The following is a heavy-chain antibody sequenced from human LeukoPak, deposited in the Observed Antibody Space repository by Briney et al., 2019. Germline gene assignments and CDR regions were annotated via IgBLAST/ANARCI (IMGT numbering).Heavy chain of an antibody. CDR1: GLTFSTSG. CDR2: IGPSGSDR. D-gene: IGHD1-14*01. Sequence: KPGGSLRLSCTASGLTFSTSGFNWVRQAPGKGLEWVASIGPSGSDRYHADSIKGRFTISRDNANNFLYLQMNSLRAEDTAVYYCATETNGRHYDYWGQGTLLTVSS. J-gene: IGHJ4*02. V-gene: IGHV3-21*06. CDR3: ATETNGRHYDY.